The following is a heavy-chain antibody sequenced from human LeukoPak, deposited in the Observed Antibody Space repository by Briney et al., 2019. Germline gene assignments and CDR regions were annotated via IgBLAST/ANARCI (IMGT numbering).Heavy chain of an antibody. V-gene: IGHV4-31*03. J-gene: IGHJ4*02. CDR2: IHYSGST. CDR1: GGSISSGGYY. D-gene: IGHD3-22*01. CDR3: ARDSSAYNNLDY. Sequence: SQTLSLTCSVSGGSISSGGYYWSWIRQHPWRGLEWIGYIHYSGSTFNNPSLKSRVTISVDTSKNQFSLRLSSVTAADTAVYYCARDSSAYNNLDYWGQGTLITVSS.